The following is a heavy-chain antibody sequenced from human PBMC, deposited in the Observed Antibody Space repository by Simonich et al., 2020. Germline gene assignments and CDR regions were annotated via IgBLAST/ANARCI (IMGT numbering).Heavy chain of an antibody. CDR2: INPNSGGK. D-gene: IGHD7-27*01. Sequence: QVQLVQSGAEVKKPGASVKVSCKASGYTFTGYYMHWGRKAPGQGLEWMGGINPNSGGKNDAQKCQGRVTMTRDTSISTAYMELSRLRSDDTAVYYCARGPRWTGDDAFDIWGQGTMVTVSS. CDR1: GYTFTGYY. CDR3: ARGPRWTGDDAFDI. V-gene: IGHV1-2*02. J-gene: IGHJ3*02.